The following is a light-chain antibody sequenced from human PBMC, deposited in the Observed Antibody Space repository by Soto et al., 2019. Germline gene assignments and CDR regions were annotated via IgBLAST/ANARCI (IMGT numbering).Light chain of an antibody. Sequence: EIVMTQSPATLSVSPGERATLSCRASQSVSGSVAWYQQKPGQAPRLLIYGASTRATGIPARFSGSGSGTEFTLTINSLQSEDFAVYYCQQYNDWPPWTFGQGTKVESK. J-gene: IGKJ1*01. CDR2: GAS. CDR1: QSVSGS. CDR3: QQYNDWPPWT. V-gene: IGKV3-15*01.